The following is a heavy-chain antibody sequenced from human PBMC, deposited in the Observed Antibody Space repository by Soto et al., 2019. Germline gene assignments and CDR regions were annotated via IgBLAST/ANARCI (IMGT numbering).Heavy chain of an antibody. CDR2: IYYSGGT. D-gene: IGHD2-21*01. Sequence: PSETLCLTCTVSGGSISSYYWTWIRQPPGKGLEWIGYIYYSGGTYYNPSLKGQITISVDTSKNQFSLKLSSVAAADTAVYYCAASCVGCGGFNSYGMDVWGQGTTVTVSS. J-gene: IGHJ6*02. V-gene: IGHV4-59*06. CDR1: GGSISSYY. CDR3: AASCVGCGGFNSYGMDV.